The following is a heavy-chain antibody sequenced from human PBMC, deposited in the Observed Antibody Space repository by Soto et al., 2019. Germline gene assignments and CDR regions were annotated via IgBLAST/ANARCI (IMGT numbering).Heavy chain of an antibody. CDR2: IYYSGST. D-gene: IGHD3-22*01. V-gene: IGHV4-39*01. Sequence: SXTLSLTCTVSGGSISISSYYWSWIRQPPGKGLEWIGSIYYSGSTYYNPSLKSRVTISVDTSKNQFSLKLSSVTAADTAAYYCARLHDSSGPDFDYWGQGTLVTVSS. CDR3: ARLHDSSGPDFDY. CDR1: GGSISISSYY. J-gene: IGHJ4*02.